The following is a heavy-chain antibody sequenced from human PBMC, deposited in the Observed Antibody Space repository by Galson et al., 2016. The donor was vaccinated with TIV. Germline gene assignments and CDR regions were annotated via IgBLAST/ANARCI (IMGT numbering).Heavy chain of an antibody. CDR3: ARDSGLVGSTVLDY. D-gene: IGHD1-26*01. V-gene: IGHV4-61*02. Sequence: TLSLTCTVSGASISFGSYSWSWIRQPAGKGLEWIGRIYTRGNTKYNPSLISRVTISLDTSKNQLSLELSSVTAADTAVYYCARDSGLVGSTVLDYWGQGFLVTVSS. J-gene: IGHJ4*02. CDR1: GASISFGSYS. CDR2: IYTRGNT.